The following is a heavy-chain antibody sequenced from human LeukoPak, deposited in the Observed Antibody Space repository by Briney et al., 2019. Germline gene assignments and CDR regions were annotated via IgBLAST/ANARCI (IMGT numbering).Heavy chain of an antibody. CDR1: GFTFDDYG. CDR2: INWNGGST. Sequence: PGGSLRFSCAASGFTFDDYGMSWVRQAPGKGLEWVSGINWNGGSTGYADSVKGRFTISRDNAKNSLYLQMNMMRAEDTALYYCVRFRGYGSGWYGPKAFDYWGQGTLVTVSS. D-gene: IGHD6-13*01. CDR3: VRFRGYGSGWYGPKAFDY. V-gene: IGHV3-20*04. J-gene: IGHJ4*02.